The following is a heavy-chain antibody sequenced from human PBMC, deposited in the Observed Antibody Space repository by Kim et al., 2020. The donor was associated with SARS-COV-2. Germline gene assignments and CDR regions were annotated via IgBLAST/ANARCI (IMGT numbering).Heavy chain of an antibody. D-gene: IGHD3-10*01. V-gene: IGHV1-18*01. CDR3: ARDRVIDLLLWFGELPNSDAFDI. Sequence: ASVKVSCKASGYTFTSYGISWVRQAPGQGLEWMGWISAYNGNTNYAQKLQGRVTMTTDTSTSTAYMELRSLRSDDTAVYYCARDRVIDLLLWFGELPNSDAFDIWGQGTMVTVSS. CDR1: GYTFTSYG. J-gene: IGHJ3*02. CDR2: ISAYNGNT.